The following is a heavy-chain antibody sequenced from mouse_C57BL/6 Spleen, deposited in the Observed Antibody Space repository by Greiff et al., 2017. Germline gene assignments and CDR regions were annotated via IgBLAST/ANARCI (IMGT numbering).Heavy chain of an antibody. V-gene: IGHV5-17*01. CDR3: DRPGNYVGDYAMDY. Sequence: EVQLMESGGGLVKPGGSLKLSCAASGFTFSDYGMHWVRQAPEKGLEWVAYISSGSSTIYYADTVKGRFTISIDNAKNTLFLQMTSLRSEDTAVYYCDRPGNYVGDYAMDYWGQGTTVTVSS. CDR2: ISSGSSTI. J-gene: IGHJ4*01. D-gene: IGHD2-1*01. CDR1: GFTFSDYG.